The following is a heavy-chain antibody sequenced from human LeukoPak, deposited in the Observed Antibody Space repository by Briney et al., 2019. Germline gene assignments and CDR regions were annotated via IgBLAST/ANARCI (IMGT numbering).Heavy chain of an antibody. V-gene: IGHV3-23*01. CDR3: AKGPLGTAYSPGVS. CDR1: GFTFTSYA. J-gene: IGHJ5*02. D-gene: IGHD2/OR15-2a*01. CDR2: SSGGDGST. Sequence: GGSLRLSCAASGFTFTSYAMSWVRQAPGEGLEWVSTSSGGDGSTYYADSVKGRFTISRDNSKNTLYLQMHSLRAEDTAVYYCAKGPLGTAYSPGVSWGQGTLVTVSS.